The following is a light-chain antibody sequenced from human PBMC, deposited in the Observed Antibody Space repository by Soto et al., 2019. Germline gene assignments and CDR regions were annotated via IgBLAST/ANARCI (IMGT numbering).Light chain of an antibody. CDR1: QGVRSY. CDR3: HQVYTYPRT. Sequence: IQLTQSPSSLSASVGDRVTITCRASQGVRSYLAWFQQRPGKAPKLLIFGASTLQNGVPARFSGGGFGTELTLTITSLQPEDFATYYCHQVYTYPRTFGQGTKVDIK. V-gene: IGKV1-9*01. J-gene: IGKJ1*01. CDR2: GAS.